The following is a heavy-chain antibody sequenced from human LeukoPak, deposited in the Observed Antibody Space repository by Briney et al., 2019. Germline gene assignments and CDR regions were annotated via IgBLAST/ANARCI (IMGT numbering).Heavy chain of an antibody. CDR1: GFTFNNAW. V-gene: IGHV3-15*07. Sequence: GGSLRLSCVGSGFTFNNAWMNWVRQAPGKGLEWVGRIKDMAHGATIDYAAAVKGRFTISRDNSKNTLYLQMNSLRAEDTAVYYCARDYGYSGYDGGFDWGQGTLVTVSS. CDR2: IKDMAHGATI. D-gene: IGHD5-12*01. J-gene: IGHJ4*02. CDR3: ARDYGYSGYDGGFD.